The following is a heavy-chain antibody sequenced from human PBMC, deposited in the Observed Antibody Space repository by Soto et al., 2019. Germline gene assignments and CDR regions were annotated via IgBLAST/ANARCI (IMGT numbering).Heavy chain of an antibody. CDR1: GFTFSSYG. Sequence: QVQLVESGGGVVQPGRSLRLSCAASGFTFSSYGMHWVRQAPGKGLEWVAVIWYDGSNKYYADSVKGRFTISRDNSKNTLYLQMNSLRAEDTAVYYCARDLNWFDPWGQGTLVTVSS. V-gene: IGHV3-33*01. J-gene: IGHJ5*02. CDR2: IWYDGSNK. CDR3: ARDLNWFDP.